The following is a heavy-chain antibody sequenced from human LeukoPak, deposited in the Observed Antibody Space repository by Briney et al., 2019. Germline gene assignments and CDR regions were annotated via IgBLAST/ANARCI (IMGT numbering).Heavy chain of an antibody. V-gene: IGHV3-23*01. CDR1: GVTFSSYA. CDR3: AGGTSGMDV. Sequence: GRCLCLSCAASGVTFSSYAMSWVCHAPGEGVEWVSTISGSGGNTYYAASAKGRFTTSRDNSKNTLSLQMNSLRAEDTAVYYCAGGTSGMDVWGHGNPVTVSS. J-gene: IGHJ6*02. D-gene: IGHD1-26*01. CDR2: ISGSGGNT.